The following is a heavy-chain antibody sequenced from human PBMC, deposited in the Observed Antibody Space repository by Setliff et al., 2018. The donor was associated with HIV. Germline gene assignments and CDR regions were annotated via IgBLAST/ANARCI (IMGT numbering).Heavy chain of an antibody. J-gene: IGHJ4*02. V-gene: IGHV4-4*07. CDR2: LYSSETS. Sequence: SETLSLTCTVSGGSVSGYYWSWIRQSAGKRLEWIGRLYSSETSSYNPSLKSRLSMSVDTFNNQFSLKLSSVAAADTAVYYCARDRPREDTYVRFDYWGQGVPVTVSS. CDR1: GGSVSGYY. CDR3: ARDRPREDTYVRFDY. D-gene: IGHD3-16*01.